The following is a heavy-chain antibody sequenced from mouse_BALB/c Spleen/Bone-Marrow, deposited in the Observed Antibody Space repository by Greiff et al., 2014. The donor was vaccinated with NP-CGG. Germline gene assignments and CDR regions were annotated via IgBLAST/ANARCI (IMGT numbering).Heavy chain of an antibody. D-gene: IGHD2-4*01. Sequence: QVQLQQSGAELARPGASVKMSCKASGYSFTSYTMRWVKQRPGQGLEWIGYINPSSGYTNYKQKFKDKATLTADKSSSTAYMQLSSLTSEDSAVYYCARGWDYEGYFDYWGQGTTLTVSS. J-gene: IGHJ2*01. CDR1: GYSFTSYT. CDR3: ARGWDYEGYFDY. V-gene: IGHV1-4*01. CDR2: INPSSGYT.